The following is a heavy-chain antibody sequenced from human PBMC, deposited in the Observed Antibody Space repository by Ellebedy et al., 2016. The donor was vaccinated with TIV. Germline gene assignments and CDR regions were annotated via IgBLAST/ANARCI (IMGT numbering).Heavy chain of an antibody. CDR2: INPSGGST. V-gene: IGHV1-46*01. CDR3: ARDKREGPLGYGMDV. Sequence: AASVKVSCKASGYTFTSYYMHWVRQAPGQGLEWMGIINPSGGSTSYAQKFQGRVTITADESTSTAYMELSSLRSEDTAVYYCARDKREGPLGYGMDVWGQGTTVTVSS. CDR1: GYTFTSYY. D-gene: IGHD1-26*01. J-gene: IGHJ6*02.